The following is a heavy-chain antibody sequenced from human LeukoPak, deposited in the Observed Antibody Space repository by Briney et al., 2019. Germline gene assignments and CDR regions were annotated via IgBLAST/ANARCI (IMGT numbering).Heavy chain of an antibody. CDR3: ARDFNDFWSGYYTEGGDPDFDY. J-gene: IGHJ4*02. CDR1: GFTFSSYA. V-gene: IGHV3-30-3*01. CDR2: ISYDGSNK. Sequence: GGSLRLSCAASGFTFSSYAMHWVRQAPGKGLEWVAVISYDGSNKYYADSVKGRFTISRDNSKNTLYLQMNSLRAEDTAVYYCARDFNDFWSGYYTEGGDPDFDYWGQGTLVTVSS. D-gene: IGHD3-3*01.